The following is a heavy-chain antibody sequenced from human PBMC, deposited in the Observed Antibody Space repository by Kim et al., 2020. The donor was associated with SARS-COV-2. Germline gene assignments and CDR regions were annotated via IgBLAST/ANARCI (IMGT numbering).Heavy chain of an antibody. J-gene: IGHJ4*02. D-gene: IGHD3-16*02. CDR3: ASALGH. Sequence: STSGRTNYNPSLQRRVTMSVDMSKNHFSLKLSSVTAADTAVYYCASALGHWGQGTLVTVSS. V-gene: IGHV4-4*07. CDR2: STSGRT.